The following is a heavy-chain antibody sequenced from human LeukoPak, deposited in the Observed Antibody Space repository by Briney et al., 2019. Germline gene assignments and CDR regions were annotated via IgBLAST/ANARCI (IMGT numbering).Heavy chain of an antibody. V-gene: IGHV4-59*01. CDR1: GGSISSYY. Sequence: SETLSLTCTVSGGSISSYYWSWIRQPPGKGLEWIGYIYYSGSTNYNPSLKSRVTISVDTSKNQFSLKLSSVTAADTAVYYCARRGDISQFDHWGQGTLVTVSS. J-gene: IGHJ5*02. CDR2: IYYSGST. CDR3: ARRGDISQFDH. D-gene: IGHD3-9*01.